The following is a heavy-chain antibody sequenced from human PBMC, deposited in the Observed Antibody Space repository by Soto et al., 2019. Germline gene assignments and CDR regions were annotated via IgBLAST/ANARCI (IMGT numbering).Heavy chain of an antibody. D-gene: IGHD3-22*01. Sequence: QVQLVQSGAEVKKPGTSVKISCKASGYMLTDYDMHWVRQAPGQGLEWMGIINPNDGSINYAQKFQGRGTMTRDTSTSTVYMELSSLRIEDTAMYYCARASNNSREWYVPCALWAQGSLVTV. CDR3: ARASNNSREWYVPCAL. J-gene: IGHJ4*02. CDR2: INPNDGSI. V-gene: IGHV1-46*01. CDR1: GYMLTDYD.